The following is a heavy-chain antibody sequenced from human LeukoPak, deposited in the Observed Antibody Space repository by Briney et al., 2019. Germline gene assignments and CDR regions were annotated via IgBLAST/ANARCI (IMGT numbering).Heavy chain of an antibody. CDR1: GGSFSGYY. J-gene: IGHJ5*02. Sequence: SETLSLTCAVYGGSFSGYYWSWIRQPPGKGLEWIGEINHSGSTNYNPSLKSRVTISVDTSKNQFSLKLSSVTVADTAVYYCARVHDYNWLDPWGQGSLVTVSS. CDR3: ARVHDYNWLDP. D-gene: IGHD1-1*01. CDR2: INHSGST. V-gene: IGHV4-34*01.